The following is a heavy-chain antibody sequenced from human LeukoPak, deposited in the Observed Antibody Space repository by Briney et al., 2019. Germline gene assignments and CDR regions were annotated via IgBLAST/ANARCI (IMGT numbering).Heavy chain of an antibody. Sequence: SETLSLTCTVSGGSMSSYYWSWIRQPPGKGLEWIGSIYYSGSTYYNPSLKSRVTISVDTSKNQFSLKLSSVTAADTAVYYRARDSPYSSGPNWFDPWGQGTLVTVSS. CDR1: GGSMSSYY. D-gene: IGHD6-19*01. J-gene: IGHJ5*02. CDR3: ARDSPYSSGPNWFDP. V-gene: IGHV4-39*07. CDR2: IYYSGST.